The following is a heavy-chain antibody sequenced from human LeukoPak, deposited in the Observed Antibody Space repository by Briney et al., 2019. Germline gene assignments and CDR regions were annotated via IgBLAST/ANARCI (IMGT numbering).Heavy chain of an antibody. CDR2: FGPEVGET. V-gene: IGHV1-24*01. CDR1: GSTLTKIS. D-gene: IGHD3-10*01. J-gene: IGHJ4*02. CDR3: ATGAMVYEY. Sequence: ASVTVSCKVSGSTLTKISIDWVRQVPGKGLECMGTFGPEVGETIHAQTLQGGLKMTADTSTDTAYLEVSSLQSEDTATYYCATGAMVYEYWGQGTLVTVSS.